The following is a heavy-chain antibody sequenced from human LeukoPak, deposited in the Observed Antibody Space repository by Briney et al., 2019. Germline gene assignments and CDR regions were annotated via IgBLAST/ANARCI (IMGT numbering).Heavy chain of an antibody. CDR2: IIPIFGTA. V-gene: IGHV1-69*13. CDR3: ARDSGYSGYDFAFDI. J-gene: IGHJ3*02. D-gene: IGHD5-12*01. Sequence: SVKVSCKASGGTFSSYAISWVRQAPGQGLEWMGGIIPIFGTANYAQKFQGRVTITADESTSTAYMELSSPRSEDTAGYYCARDSGYSGYDFAFDICGQGTMVTVSS. CDR1: GGTFSSYA.